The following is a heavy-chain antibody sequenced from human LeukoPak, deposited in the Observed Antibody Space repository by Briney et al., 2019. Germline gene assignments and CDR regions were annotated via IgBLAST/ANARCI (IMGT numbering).Heavy chain of an antibody. V-gene: IGHV1-2*02. CDR3: AGQLPYYYDSSGYPAVFDY. Sequence: GASVKVSCKASGYTFTGYYMHWVRQAPGQGLEWRGWSNPNSGGTNDAQKFQGRVTMTRDTSISTAYMELSRLRSDDTAVYYCAGQLPYYYDSSGYPAVFDYWGQGTLVTVSS. J-gene: IGHJ4*02. D-gene: IGHD3-22*01. CDR1: GYTFTGYY. CDR2: SNPNSGGT.